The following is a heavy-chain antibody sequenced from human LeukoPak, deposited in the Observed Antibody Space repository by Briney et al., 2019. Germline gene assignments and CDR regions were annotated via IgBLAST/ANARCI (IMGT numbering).Heavy chain of an antibody. D-gene: IGHD3-9*01. V-gene: IGHV4-4*07. CDR3: ARDAGYYDILTGYYANWFDS. CDR2: IYTSGST. Sequence: SETLSLTCTVSGGSISSYYWSWIRQPAGKGLEWIGRIYTSGSTNYNPSLKSRVTMSVDTSKNQFSLKLSSVTAADTAVYYCARDAGYYDILTGYYANWFDSWGQGTLVTVSS. CDR1: GGSISSYY. J-gene: IGHJ5*01.